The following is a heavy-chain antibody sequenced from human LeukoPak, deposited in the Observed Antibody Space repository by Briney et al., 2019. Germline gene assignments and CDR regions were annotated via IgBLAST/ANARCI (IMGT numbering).Heavy chain of an antibody. J-gene: IGHJ4*02. V-gene: IGHV1-69*05. CDR2: FIPILGTA. CDR3: ARDVDYFDY. CDR1: GGSFSSYT. Sequence: SVTVSRKASGGSFSSYTISLVRQAPGPGLEWVGGFIPILGTANYAQKFHGRVTITTVESTSTAYMEPSSLRSEDTAVYYCARDVDYFDYWGQGTLVTASS.